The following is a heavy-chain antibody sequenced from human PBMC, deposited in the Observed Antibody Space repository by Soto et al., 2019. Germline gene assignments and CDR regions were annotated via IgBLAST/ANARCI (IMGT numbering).Heavy chain of an antibody. CDR3: AREGEYYFVISGYAFLN. CDR1: GYSFTSYY. Sequence: ASVKVSCKASGYSFTSYYMHWVRQAPGQGLEWMGMIDPSGGSATYAQKFQGRVTMTTDTSTHTVNMELSSLRSEDTAFYYWAREGEYYFVISGYAFLNWGR. CDR2: IDPSGGSA. J-gene: IGHJ2*01. V-gene: IGHV1-46*01. D-gene: IGHD3-22*01.